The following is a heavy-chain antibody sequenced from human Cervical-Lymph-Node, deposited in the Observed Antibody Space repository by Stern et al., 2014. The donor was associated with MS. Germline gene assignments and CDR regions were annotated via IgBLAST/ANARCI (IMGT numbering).Heavy chain of an antibody. CDR2: LIPFFGAT. CDR1: GDTFSNYA. D-gene: IGHD4-11*01. Sequence: QVQLMQSGSEVKKPGSSVKVSCKPSGDTFSNYALSWVRQAPGQGLEWVGGLIPFFGATRYAQKFQGRVTITPEESTGTAFMELSNLTSDDTAVYYCALRRSYYVYWGQGTLITVSS. J-gene: IGHJ4*02. V-gene: IGHV1-69*01. CDR3: ALRRSYYVY.